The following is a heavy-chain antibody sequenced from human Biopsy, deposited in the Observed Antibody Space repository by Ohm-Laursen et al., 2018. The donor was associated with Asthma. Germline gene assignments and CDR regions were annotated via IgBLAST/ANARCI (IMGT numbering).Heavy chain of an antibody. V-gene: IGHV3-30-3*01. CDR2: ITFDGSTQ. CDR1: GTHFGSYN. CDR3: LRDTLGYYFDI. Sequence: SLRLSCAASGTHFGSYNMHWARQAPGKGLEWVAVITFDGSTQHYGDSVKGRFTISRDNSKNMLFLQMNSLRAEDTAVYYCLRDTLGYYFDIWSQGTQVTVSS. D-gene: IGHD6-13*01. J-gene: IGHJ4*02.